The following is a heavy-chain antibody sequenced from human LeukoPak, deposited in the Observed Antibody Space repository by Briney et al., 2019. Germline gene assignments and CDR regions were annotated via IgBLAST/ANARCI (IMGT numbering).Heavy chain of an antibody. J-gene: IGHJ4*02. Sequence: ASVKVSCKASGYTFTSYGISWVRQAPGQGLEWMGWINPNSGVTDSSQKFQGRVTMTRDTAITTTYMDLSRLTSDDTATYFCARGAQVGATDDIWGQGTLVTVSS. CDR1: GYTFTSYG. CDR3: ARGAQVGATDDI. CDR2: INPNSGVT. D-gene: IGHD1-26*01. V-gene: IGHV1-2*02.